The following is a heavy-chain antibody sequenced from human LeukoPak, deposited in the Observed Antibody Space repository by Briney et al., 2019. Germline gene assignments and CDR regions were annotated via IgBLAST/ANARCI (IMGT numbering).Heavy chain of an antibody. J-gene: IGHJ4*02. Sequence: KASGTLSLTCTVSNGSVSPYYWSWIRQPAGQGLEWIGRIYITGSTTYSPSLKSRVTMSIDTSKNQFSLNLSSVTAADTAVYFCARGSRRSYFDYWGPGTLVTVSS. CDR2: IYITGST. V-gene: IGHV4-4*07. CDR1: NGSVSPYY. CDR3: ARGSRRSYFDY.